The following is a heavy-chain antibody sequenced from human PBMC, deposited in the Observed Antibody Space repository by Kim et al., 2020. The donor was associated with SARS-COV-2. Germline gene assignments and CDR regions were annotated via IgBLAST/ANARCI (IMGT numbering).Heavy chain of an antibody. V-gene: IGHV3-74*01. Sequence: GDYVKGRFTISRDNAKNTLYLQMNSLRAEDTAVYYCARRQFTRGWYYFDYWGQGTLVTVSS. CDR3: ARRQFTRGWYYFDY. D-gene: IGHD6-19*01. J-gene: IGHJ4*02.